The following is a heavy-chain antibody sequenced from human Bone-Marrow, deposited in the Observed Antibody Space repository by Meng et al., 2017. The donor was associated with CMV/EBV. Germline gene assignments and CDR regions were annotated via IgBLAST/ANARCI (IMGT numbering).Heavy chain of an antibody. CDR1: GFTVGSDY. J-gene: IGHJ4*02. CDR2: IYSGGNT. D-gene: IGHD3-10*01. V-gene: IGHV3-66*02. CDR3: ANLGYGSGRRAY. Sequence: GESLKISCAASGFTVGSDYMSWVRQAPGKGLEWVSIIYSGGNTYYADSVKGRFTISRDNSKNTLYLQMNSLRAEDTAVYYCANLGYGSGRRAYWGQGTLVTVSS.